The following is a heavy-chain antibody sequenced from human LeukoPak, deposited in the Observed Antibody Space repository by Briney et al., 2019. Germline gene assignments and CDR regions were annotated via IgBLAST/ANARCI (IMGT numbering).Heavy chain of an antibody. Sequence: GGSLRLSCAASGFTFSSYSMNWVRQAPGKGLEWVSYISSSSSTMYYADSVKGRFTISRDNAKNSLYLQMDSLRAEDTAVYYCARERDRSYPTVSGFDYWGQGTLVTVSS. CDR3: ARERDRSYPTVSGFDY. CDR1: GFTFSSYS. V-gene: IGHV3-48*04. J-gene: IGHJ4*02. CDR2: ISSSSSTM. D-gene: IGHD4-17*01.